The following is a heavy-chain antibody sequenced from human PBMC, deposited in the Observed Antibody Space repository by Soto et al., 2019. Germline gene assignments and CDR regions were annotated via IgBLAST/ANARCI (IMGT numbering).Heavy chain of an antibody. J-gene: IGHJ4*02. CDR3: AKDRDPLSYYYDALGY. CDR1: GFTFSSYA. V-gene: IGHV3-23*01. D-gene: IGHD3-22*01. Sequence: GGSLRLSCAASGFTFSSYARSWVRQAPGKGLEWVSAISGSGGSTYYADSVKGRFTISRDNSKDTLYLQIYSLRAEDTAVYYCAKDRDPLSYYYDALGYWGQGTLVTVSS. CDR2: ISGSGGST.